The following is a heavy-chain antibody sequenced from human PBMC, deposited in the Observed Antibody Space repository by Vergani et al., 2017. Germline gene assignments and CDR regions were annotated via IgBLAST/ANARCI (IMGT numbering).Heavy chain of an antibody. Sequence: QVQLVESGAEVGKPGASVKISCKASGYTFTAYYIHWVRQAPEQGLAWVGVISPDGFSTFYAQKFQGRVTITRDTSTSTVYVEVTSLRSDDTAVYYCAREPPLTGFFDYWGQGTLVTVSS. V-gene: IGHV1-46*03. CDR1: GYTFTAYY. J-gene: IGHJ4*02. D-gene: IGHD3-9*01. CDR2: ISPDGFST. CDR3: AREPPLTGFFDY.